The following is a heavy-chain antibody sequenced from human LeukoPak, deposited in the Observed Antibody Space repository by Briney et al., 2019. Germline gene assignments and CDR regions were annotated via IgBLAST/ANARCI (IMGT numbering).Heavy chain of an antibody. CDR1: GGTFSSYA. D-gene: IGHD6-19*01. CDR3: ARGLVQAVY. V-gene: IGHV1-69*04. CDR2: IIPILGIA. J-gene: IGHJ4*02. Sequence: GASVKVSCKASGGTFSSYAISWVRQAPGQGLEWMGRIIPILGIANYAQKFQGRVTMTRDTSISTAYMELSRLRSDDTAVYYCARGLVQAVYWGQGTLVTVSS.